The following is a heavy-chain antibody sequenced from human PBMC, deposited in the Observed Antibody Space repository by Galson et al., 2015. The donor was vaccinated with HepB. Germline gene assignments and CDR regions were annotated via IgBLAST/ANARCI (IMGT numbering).Heavy chain of an antibody. CDR1: GFTFSSYG. Sequence: SLRLSCAASGFTFSSYGMHWVRQAPGKGLEWVAVISYDGSNKYYADSVKGRFTISRDNSKNTLYLQMNSLRAEDTAVYYCAKSWLSWLQLPIYDAFDIWGQGTMVPVSS. CDR3: AKSWLSWLQLPIYDAFDI. V-gene: IGHV3-30*18. D-gene: IGHD5-24*01. J-gene: IGHJ3*02. CDR2: ISYDGSNK.